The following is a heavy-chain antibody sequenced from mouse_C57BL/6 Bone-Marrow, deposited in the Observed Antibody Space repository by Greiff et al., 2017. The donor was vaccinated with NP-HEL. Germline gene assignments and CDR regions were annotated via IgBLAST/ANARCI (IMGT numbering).Heavy chain of an antibody. CDR3: ARTYYSNYVGFSY. CDR1: GYTFTSYW. J-gene: IGHJ3*01. CDR2: IDPNSGGT. V-gene: IGHV1-72*01. Sequence: QVHVKQPGAELVKPGASVKLSCKASGYTFTSYWMHWVKQRPGRGLEWIGRIDPNSGGTKYNEKFKSKATLTVDKPSSTAYMQLSSLTSEDSAVYYCARTYYSNYVGFSYWGQGTLVTVSA. D-gene: IGHD2-5*01.